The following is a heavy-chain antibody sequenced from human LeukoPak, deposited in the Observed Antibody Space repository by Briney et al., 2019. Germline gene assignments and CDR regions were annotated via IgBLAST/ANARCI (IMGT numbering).Heavy chain of an antibody. CDR2: INPNSGGT. CDR3: ARDDCSGGSCYRT. Sequence: ASVKVSCKASGYTFTVYYIHWVRQAPGQGPEWMGWINPNSGGTKYAEKFQGRVTMTRDTSISTIYMEVVRLTSDDTAVYYCARDDCSGGSCYRTWGQGTLVTVSS. CDR1: GYTFTVYY. D-gene: IGHD2-15*01. J-gene: IGHJ4*02. V-gene: IGHV1-2*02.